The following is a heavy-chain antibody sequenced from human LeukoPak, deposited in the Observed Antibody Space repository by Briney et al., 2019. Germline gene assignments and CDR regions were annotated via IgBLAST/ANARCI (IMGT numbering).Heavy chain of an antibody. CDR3: ARAVSITMVRGVPADAFDI. CDR1: GYTFTSYY. D-gene: IGHD3-10*01. CDR2: INPSGGST. V-gene: IGHV1-46*01. Sequence: GASVKVSCKASGYTFTSYYMHWVRQAPGQGLEWMGIINPSGGSTSYAQKSQGRVTMTRDMSTSTVYMELSSLRSEDTAVYYCARAVSITMVRGVPADAFDIWGQGTMVTVSS. J-gene: IGHJ3*02.